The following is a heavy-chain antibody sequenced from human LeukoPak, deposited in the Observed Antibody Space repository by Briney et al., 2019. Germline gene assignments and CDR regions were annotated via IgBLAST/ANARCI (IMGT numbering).Heavy chain of an antibody. V-gene: IGHV4-34*01. Sequence: PSETLSLTCAVYGGSFSGYYLSWIRQSPGKGLEWIGKINYSGSANYNPSLKSRVTISVDMSKNQFSLKLSSVTAADTAVYYCARLIYYDSSGYLDYWGQGSLVTVSS. J-gene: IGHJ4*02. CDR3: ARLIYYDSSGYLDY. CDR1: GGSFSGYY. CDR2: INYSGSA. D-gene: IGHD3-22*01.